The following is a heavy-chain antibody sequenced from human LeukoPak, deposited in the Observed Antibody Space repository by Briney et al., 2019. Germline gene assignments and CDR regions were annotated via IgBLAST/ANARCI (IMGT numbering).Heavy chain of an antibody. J-gene: IGHJ4*02. D-gene: IGHD3-22*01. Sequence: GGSLRLSCAASGFTFSSFEVNWVRQAPGKGLEWISHISHTFDIKYADSVKGRFTISRDNAKNSQYLQMTSLRAQDTGTYYCARSSGSYRPFDSWGQGTLVIVSS. CDR1: GFTFSSFE. V-gene: IGHV3-48*03. CDR3: ARSSGSYRPFDS. CDR2: ISHTFDI.